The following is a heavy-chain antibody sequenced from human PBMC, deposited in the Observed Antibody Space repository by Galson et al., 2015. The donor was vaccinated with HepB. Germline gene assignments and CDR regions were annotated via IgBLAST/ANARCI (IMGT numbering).Heavy chain of an antibody. CDR2: FDPEDGET. D-gene: IGHD1-26*01. Sequence: SVKVSCKVSGYTLTELSMHWVRQAPGKGLEWMGGFDPEDGETIYAQKFQGRVTMTEDTSTDTAYMELSSLRSEDTAVYYCVTLQVGATGFDYWGQGTLVNVSS. CDR1: GYTLTELS. J-gene: IGHJ4*02. CDR3: VTLQVGATGFDY. V-gene: IGHV1-24*01.